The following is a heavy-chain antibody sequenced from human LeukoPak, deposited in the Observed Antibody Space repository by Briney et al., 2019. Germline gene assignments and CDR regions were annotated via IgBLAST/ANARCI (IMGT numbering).Heavy chain of an antibody. D-gene: IGHD2-8*01. CDR2: IYYSGST. J-gene: IGHJ6*02. CDR3: ARARLYGSYYYYYGMDV. CDR1: GGSISSYY. V-gene: IGHV4-59*01. Sequence: SETLSLTCTVSGGSISSYYWSWIRQPPGKGLEWIGHIYYSGSTNYNPSLKSRVTISVDTSKNQFSLKLSSVTAADTAVYYCARARLYGSYYYYYGMDVWGQGTTVTVSS.